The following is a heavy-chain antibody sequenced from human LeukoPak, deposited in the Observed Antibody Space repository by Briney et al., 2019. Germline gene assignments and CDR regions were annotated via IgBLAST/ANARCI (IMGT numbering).Heavy chain of an antibody. Sequence: SETLSLTCTVSGGSISSCYWSWIRQPPGRGLAGIGYIYYSGSTNYNPSLKSRVTISVDTSKNQFSLQLSSVTAADTAVYYCARDPLSIAARRGAFDIWGQGTMVTVSS. D-gene: IGHD6-6*01. V-gene: IGHV4-59*01. J-gene: IGHJ3*02. CDR2: IYYSGST. CDR3: ARDPLSIAARRGAFDI. CDR1: GGSISSCY.